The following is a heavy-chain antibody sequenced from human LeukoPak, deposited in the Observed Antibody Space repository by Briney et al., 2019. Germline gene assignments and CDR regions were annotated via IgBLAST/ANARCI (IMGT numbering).Heavy chain of an antibody. Sequence: GGSLRLSCAASGFTFSSYAMSWVRQAPGKGLEWASAISGSGGSTYYADSVKGRFTISRDNSKNTLYLQMNSLRAEDTAVYYCASGMMDYYFDYWGQGTLVTVSS. J-gene: IGHJ4*02. CDR3: ASGMMDYYFDY. D-gene: IGHD1-14*01. V-gene: IGHV3-23*01. CDR1: GFTFSSYA. CDR2: ISGSGGST.